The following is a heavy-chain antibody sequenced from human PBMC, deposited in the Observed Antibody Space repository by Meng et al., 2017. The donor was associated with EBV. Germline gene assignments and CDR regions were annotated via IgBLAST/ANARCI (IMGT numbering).Heavy chain of an antibody. Sequence: GQLVESGGGLGQPGGSLRLSCAASGFTFSSYAMSWVRQAPGKGLEWVSAISGSGGSTYYADSVKGRFTISRDNSKNTLYLQMNSLRAEDTAVYYCAKDLAGGIAVDYWGQGTLVTVSS. CDR2: ISGSGGST. CDR1: GFTFSSYA. CDR3: AKDLAGGIAVDY. V-gene: IGHV3-23*04. D-gene: IGHD6-13*01. J-gene: IGHJ4*02.